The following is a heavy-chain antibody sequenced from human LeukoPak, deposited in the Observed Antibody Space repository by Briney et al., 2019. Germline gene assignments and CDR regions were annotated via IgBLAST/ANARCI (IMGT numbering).Heavy chain of an antibody. CDR3: VRDLYYRFDF. J-gene: IGHJ4*02. D-gene: IGHD3-22*01. V-gene: IGHV3-30*03. CDR1: RFNFRNYG. CDR2: ISYDGNNK. Sequence: GGSLRLSCVASRFNFRNYGMHWVRQAPGKGLEWVAVISYDGNNKYYADSVKGRFTVSRDKNTLYLQLNSLRPEDTAVYYCVRDLYYRFDFWGQGTLVTVSS.